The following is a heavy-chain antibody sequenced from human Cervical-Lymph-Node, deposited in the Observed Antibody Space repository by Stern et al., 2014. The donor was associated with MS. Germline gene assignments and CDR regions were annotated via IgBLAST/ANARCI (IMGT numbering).Heavy chain of an antibody. CDR3: ARDYHYYDSSGYYDDAFDI. J-gene: IGHJ3*02. D-gene: IGHD3-22*01. V-gene: IGHV3-21*01. Sequence: EVQLVESGGGLVKPGGSLRLSCAASGFTFSSYSMNWVRQAPGKGLEWVSSISSSSSYLYYADSVKGRFTISRDNAKNSLYLQMNSLRAEDTAVYYCARDYHYYDSSGYYDDAFDIWGQGTMVTVSS. CDR2: ISSSSSYL. CDR1: GFTFSSYS.